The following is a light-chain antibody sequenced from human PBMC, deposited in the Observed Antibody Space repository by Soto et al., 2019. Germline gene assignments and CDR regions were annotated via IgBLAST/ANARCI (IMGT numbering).Light chain of an antibody. CDR2: DVS. CDR1: SSDVGYSNY. J-gene: IGLJ1*01. Sequence: QSALTQPASVSGSPGQSITISCTGTSSDVGYSNYVSWYQQLPGKAPKLMIYDVSDRPSGVSNRFSGSKSGSTASLTISGLQAEDEADYYCSSYTSSSTYVFGTGTKVTVL. V-gene: IGLV2-14*01. CDR3: SSYTSSSTYV.